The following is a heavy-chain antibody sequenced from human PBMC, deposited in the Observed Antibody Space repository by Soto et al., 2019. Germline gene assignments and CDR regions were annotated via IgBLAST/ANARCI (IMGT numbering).Heavy chain of an antibody. J-gene: IGHJ5*02. Sequence: LETLSLTCTFSGGSSNSDNYYWSWSRQPPGKGLEWIACLYNGQYRKYKPSLKSRVTISADPSNNKFSLTLDSVSAADTAVYYCSRDGLPTSSSPFVIGHWGRGTLLTVS. CDR1: GGSSNSDNYY. V-gene: IGHV4-61*01. CDR2: LYNGQYR. CDR3: SRDGLPTSSSPFVIGH. D-gene: IGHD6-6*01.